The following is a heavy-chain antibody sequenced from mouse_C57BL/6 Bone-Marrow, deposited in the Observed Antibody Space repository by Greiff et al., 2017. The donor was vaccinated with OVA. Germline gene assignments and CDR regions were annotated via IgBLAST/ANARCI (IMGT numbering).Heavy chain of an antibody. J-gene: IGHJ1*03. CDR3: VRQRGDWDFDV. Sequence: EVHLVESGGGLVQPKGSLKLSCAASGFSLNTYAMNWVRQAPGKGLEWVARIRSKSNNYATYYADSVKDRFTISRDDSESMLYLQMNNLTTEDTATYYRVRQRGDWDFDVWGTAATVTVSS. V-gene: IGHV10-1*01. CDR2: IRSKSNNYAT. CDR1: GFSLNTYA.